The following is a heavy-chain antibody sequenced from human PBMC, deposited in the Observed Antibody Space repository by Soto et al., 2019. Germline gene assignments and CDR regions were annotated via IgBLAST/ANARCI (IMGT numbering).Heavy chain of an antibody. J-gene: IGHJ6*02. Sequence: PGGSLRLSCAAPEFTFSNYWMSWVRQAPGKGLEWVANIKQDGSERYYEDSMKDRFTISRDNAKNSLYLQMNSLRAEDTAVYYCARGARAIFSPGGMDVWGQGTTVTVSS. V-gene: IGHV3-7*03. CDR1: EFTFSNYW. CDR2: IKQDGSER. D-gene: IGHD3-3*02. CDR3: ARGARAIFSPGGMDV.